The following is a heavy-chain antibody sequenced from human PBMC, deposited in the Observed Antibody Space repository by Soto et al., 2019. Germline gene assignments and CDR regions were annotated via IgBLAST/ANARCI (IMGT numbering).Heavy chain of an antibody. J-gene: IGHJ4*02. V-gene: IGHV3-30-3*01. CDR1: GFTFSSYA. CDR2: ISYDGSNK. CDR3: AGTRTGTSFYFDY. Sequence: QVQLVESGGGVVQPGRSLRLSCAASGFTFSSYAMHWVRQAPGKGLEWVAVISYDGSNKYYADSVKGRFTISRDNSKNTMYLQKNNLRAEDTAVYYCAGTRTGTSFYFDYWGQGTLVTVSS. D-gene: IGHD1-7*01.